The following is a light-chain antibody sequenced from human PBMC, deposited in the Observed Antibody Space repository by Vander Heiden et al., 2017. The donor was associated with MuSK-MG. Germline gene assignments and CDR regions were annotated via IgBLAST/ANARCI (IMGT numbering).Light chain of an antibody. CDR2: AAS. J-gene: IGKJ4*01. CDR3: HQSDSTSLT. V-gene: IGKV1-39*01. CDR1: QSISSY. Sequence: DIQMTQSPSSLSASVGDRVTITCRASQSISSYLNSYQQKPGKAPKLLIYAASSFQSGVPSTFSGSGSGRDFTLTIISLQPADFATYYCHQSDSTSLTFGGGTKVEIK.